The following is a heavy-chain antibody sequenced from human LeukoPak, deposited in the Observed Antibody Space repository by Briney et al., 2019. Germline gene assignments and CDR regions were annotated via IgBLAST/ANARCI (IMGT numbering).Heavy chain of an antibody. CDR2: IKQEGNEK. D-gene: IGHD1/OR15-1a*01. Sequence: GGSLRLSCAGSGFTFRDDWMSWVRQAPGKGLEWVANIKQEGNEKNYLDSVKGRFTISRDNAKNSLYLQMNSLRAEDTAVYYCARDRTLSAYWGQGTLVTVSS. CDR1: GFTFRDDW. J-gene: IGHJ4*02. V-gene: IGHV3-7*01. CDR3: ARDRTLSAY.